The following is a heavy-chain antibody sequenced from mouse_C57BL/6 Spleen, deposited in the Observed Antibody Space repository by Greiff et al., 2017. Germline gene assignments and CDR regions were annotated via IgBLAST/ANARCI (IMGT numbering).Heavy chain of an antibody. CDR1: GFTFSSYA. CDR3: ARDQEGGDYFDY. J-gene: IGHJ2*01. D-gene: IGHD3-2*02. CDR2: ISDGGSYT. Sequence: SGGGLVKPGGSLKLSCAASGFTFSSYAMSWVRQTPEKRLEWVATISDGGSYTYYPDNVKGRFTISRDNAKNNLYLQMSHLKSEDTAMYYCARDQEGGDYFDYWGQGTTLTVSS. V-gene: IGHV5-4*01.